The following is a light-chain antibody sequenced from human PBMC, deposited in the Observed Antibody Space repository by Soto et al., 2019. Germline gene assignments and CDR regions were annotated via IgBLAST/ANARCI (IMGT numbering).Light chain of an antibody. J-gene: IGKJ1*01. Sequence: EIVMTQSPATLSVSPGERATLSCRASQSVSSNLAWYQQKPGQAPRLLIYGASTRATGIPARFSGSGSGTDFTLTISRLEPEDFAVYYCQQYGSSLVWTFGQGTKVDI. CDR2: GAS. CDR3: QQYGSSLVWT. CDR1: QSVSSN. V-gene: IGKV3-15*01.